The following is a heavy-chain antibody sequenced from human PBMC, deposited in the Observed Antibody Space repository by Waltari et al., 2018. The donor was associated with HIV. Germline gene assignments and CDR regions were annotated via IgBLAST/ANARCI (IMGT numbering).Heavy chain of an antibody. Sequence: QVQLQESGPGLVRPSGTLSLTCAVSGGSITSRDWWSWVHQPPGKGLEWVGEIYHSGSTHSNPSLKSRVTISADKSKNQFSLRLSSVTAADTAMYYCARQQGYDAFEIWGQGTMVTVSS. CDR2: IYHSGST. CDR3: ARQQGYDAFEI. CDR1: GGSITSRDW. D-gene: IGHD5-12*01. V-gene: IGHV4-4*02. J-gene: IGHJ3*02.